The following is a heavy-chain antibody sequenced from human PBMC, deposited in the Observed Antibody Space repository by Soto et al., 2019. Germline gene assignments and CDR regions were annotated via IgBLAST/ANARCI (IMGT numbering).Heavy chain of an antibody. J-gene: IGHJ4*02. CDR1: GFTFSRYS. V-gene: IGHV3-21*01. Sequence: GGALRLSCAASGFTFSRYSMNWVRQAPGKGLEWVSSISSTTNYIYYADSMKGRFTVSRDNAKNSVYLDMNSLSAEDTAVYYCARESEDLTSNFDYWGQGTPVTASS. CDR3: ARESEDLTSNFDY. CDR2: ISSTTNYI.